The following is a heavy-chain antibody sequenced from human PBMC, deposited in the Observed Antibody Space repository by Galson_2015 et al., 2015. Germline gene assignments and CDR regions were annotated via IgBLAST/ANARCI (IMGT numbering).Heavy chain of an antibody. CDR2: IYSDDST. CDR3: ARGGVIFGVVRWFDP. J-gene: IGHJ5*02. Sequence: SLRLSCAASGFSVSSDYMSWVRQAPGKGLEWVSIIYSDDSTYYADSVKGRFTIPRDNSKNTLYLQMNSLRAEDTAVYYCARGGVIFGVVRWFDPWGQGTLVTVFS. CDR1: GFSVSSDY. V-gene: IGHV3-53*01. D-gene: IGHD3-3*01.